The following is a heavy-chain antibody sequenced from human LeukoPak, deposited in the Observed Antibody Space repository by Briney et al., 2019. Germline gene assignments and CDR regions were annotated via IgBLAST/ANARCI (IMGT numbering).Heavy chain of an antibody. CDR1: GGSISSYY. J-gene: IGHJ3*02. V-gene: IGHV4-59*01. CDR2: IYYSGST. CDR3: ARGLSSSWYRGGAFDI. D-gene: IGHD6-13*01. Sequence: SETPSLTCTVSGGSISSYYWSWIRQPPGKGLEWIGYIYYSGSTNYNPSLKSRVTISVDTSKNQFSLKLSSVTAADTAVYYCARGLSSSWYRGGAFDIWGQGTMVTVSS.